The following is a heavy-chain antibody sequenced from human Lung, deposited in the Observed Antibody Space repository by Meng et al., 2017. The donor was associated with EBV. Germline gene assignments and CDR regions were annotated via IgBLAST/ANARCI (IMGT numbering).Heavy chain of an antibody. V-gene: IGHV4-39*01. CDR2: QCHADDT. CDR3: VRHTFSGNPGGIDS. CDR1: GGPISRTGTC. Sequence: QLQPRESGPGLVTPSETLSSTCTVSGGPISRTGTCGGWIRQPPGKGLEWIGSQCHADDTYYNPSLMGRVTISVDTSKNQVSLKLTSVTAADTSIYYCVRHTFSGNPGGIDSWGQGILVTVSS. J-gene: IGHJ4*02. D-gene: IGHD4-23*01.